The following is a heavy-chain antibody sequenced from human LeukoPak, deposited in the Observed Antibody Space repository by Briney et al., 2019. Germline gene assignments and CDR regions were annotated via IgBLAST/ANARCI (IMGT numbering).Heavy chain of an antibody. CDR3: AHGSMYQLDY. CDR1: GFNFNIYE. J-gene: IGHJ4*02. CDR2: ISSSGSII. D-gene: IGHD2-2*01. Sequence: GGSLRLSCAASGFNFNIYEMNWVRQAPGKGLEWISYISSSGSIILYADSVKGRFTISRDNAKNTLYLQMNSLRAEDTAVYYCAHGSMYQLDYWGQGTLVTVSS. V-gene: IGHV3-48*03.